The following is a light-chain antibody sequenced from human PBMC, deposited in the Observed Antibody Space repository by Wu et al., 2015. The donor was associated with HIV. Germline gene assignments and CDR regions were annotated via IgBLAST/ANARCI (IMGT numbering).Light chain of an antibody. CDR1: QSVSSSY. CDR2: GAS. Sequence: EIVLTQSPGTLSLSPGERATLSCRASQSVSSSYLAWYQQKPGQAPRLLIYGASSRATGIPDRFSGSGSGTDFTLTISRLEPEDFAVYYCQQYGSSXWTFGQGTKVEIK. V-gene: IGKV3-20*01. J-gene: IGKJ1*01. CDR3: QQYGSSXWT.